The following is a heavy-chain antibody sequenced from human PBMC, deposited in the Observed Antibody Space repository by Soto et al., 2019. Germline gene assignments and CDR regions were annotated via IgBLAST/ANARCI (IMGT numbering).Heavy chain of an antibody. D-gene: IGHD3-9*01. V-gene: IGHV4-31*03. CDR3: ARSPYFFRGPLDY. Sequence: PSETLSLTCTVSGGSISSGGYYWSWIRQHPGKGLEWIGYIYYSGSTYYNPSLKSRVTISVDTSKNQFSLKLSSVTAADTAVYYCARSPYFFRGPLDYWGQGTLVTVSS. J-gene: IGHJ4*02. CDR1: GGSISSGGYY. CDR2: IYYSGST.